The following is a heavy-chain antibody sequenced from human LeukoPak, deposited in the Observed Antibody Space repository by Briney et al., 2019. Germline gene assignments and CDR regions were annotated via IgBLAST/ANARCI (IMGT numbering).Heavy chain of an antibody. V-gene: IGHV1-2*02. CDR1: GYTFTGYY. D-gene: IGHD3-10*01. J-gene: IGHJ4*02. CDR2: INPNSGGT. CDR3: ARDLGYGSGYLDY. Sequence: GASVKVSCKASGYTFTGYYMHWVRQAPGQGLEWMGWINPNSGGTNYAQKFQGRVTMTRDTSISTAYMELSRLRSDDTAVYYCARDLGYGSGYLDYWGQGTLVTVSP.